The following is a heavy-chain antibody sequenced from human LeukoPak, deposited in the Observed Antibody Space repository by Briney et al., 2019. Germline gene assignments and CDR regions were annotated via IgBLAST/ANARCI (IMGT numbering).Heavy chain of an antibody. CDR2: ISYDGSNK. D-gene: IGHD2-8*01. J-gene: IGHJ5*02. CDR3: ARDGLMVYAIGGSWFDP. V-gene: IGHV3-30-3*01. CDR1: GFTFSSYA. Sequence: GGSLRLSCAASGFTFSSYAMHWVRQAPGKGLECVAVISYDGSNKYYADSVKGRFTISRDNSKNTLYLQMNSLRAEDTAVYYCARDGLMVYAIGGSWFDPWGQGTLVTVSS.